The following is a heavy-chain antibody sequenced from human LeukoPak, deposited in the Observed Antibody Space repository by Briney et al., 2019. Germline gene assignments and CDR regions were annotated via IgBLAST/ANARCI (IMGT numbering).Heavy chain of an antibody. J-gene: IGHJ4*02. D-gene: IGHD3-16*01. V-gene: IGHV3-74*01. Sequence: GGSLRLSCAASTFTFSNYWMHWVRQAPGKGLVWVSRINGDGSSTRYADSVKGRFTISRDNAKNTLYLQMNSLRAEDTAVYYCARTFMLTASDYWGQGTLVTVSS. CDR2: INGDGSST. CDR1: TFTFSNYW. CDR3: ARTFMLTASDY.